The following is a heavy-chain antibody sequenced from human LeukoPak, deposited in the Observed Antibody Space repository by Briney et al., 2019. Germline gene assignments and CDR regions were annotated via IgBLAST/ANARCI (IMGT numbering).Heavy chain of an antibody. V-gene: IGHV1-2*02. J-gene: IGHJ5*02. Sequence: ASVKVSCKASGYTFTGYYMHWVRQAPGQGLEWMGWINPNSGGTNYAQKFQGRVTMTRDTSISTAYMELSRLRSDDTAVYYCAGSARFLEWQGSNWFDPWGQGTLVTVSS. CDR3: AGSARFLEWQGSNWFDP. CDR1: GYTFTGYY. CDR2: INPNSGGT. D-gene: IGHD3-3*01.